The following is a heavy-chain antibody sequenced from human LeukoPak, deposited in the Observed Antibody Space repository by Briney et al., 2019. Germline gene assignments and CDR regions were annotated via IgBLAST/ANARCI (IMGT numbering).Heavy chain of an antibody. V-gene: IGHV5-10-1*01. CDR3: AGHYYDILSAFDI. CDR1: GYSFTTYW. J-gene: IGHJ3*02. CDR2: IDPSDSYT. D-gene: IGHD3-22*01. Sequence: GESLKISCKGSGYSFTTYWISWVRQMPGKGLEWMGRIDPSDSYTKYSPSFQGHVTISADKSISTAYLQWSRLKASDTAMYYRAGHYYDILSAFDIWGQGTMVTVSS.